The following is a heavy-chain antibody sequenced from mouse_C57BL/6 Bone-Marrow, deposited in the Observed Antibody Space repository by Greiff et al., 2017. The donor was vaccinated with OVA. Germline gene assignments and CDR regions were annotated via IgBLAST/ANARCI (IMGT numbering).Heavy chain of an antibody. CDR1: GFTFSDYY. J-gene: IGHJ2*01. D-gene: IGHD2-4*01. CDR2: INYDGSST. Sequence: EVHLVESEGGLVQPGSSMKLSCTASGFTFSDYYMAWVRQVPEKGLEWVANINYDGSSTYYLDSLKSRFIISRDNAKNILYLQMSSLKSEDTATYYCARESSLSMRLRRGYSFDYWGQGTTLTVSS. V-gene: IGHV5-16*01. CDR3: ARESSLSMRLRRGYSFDY.